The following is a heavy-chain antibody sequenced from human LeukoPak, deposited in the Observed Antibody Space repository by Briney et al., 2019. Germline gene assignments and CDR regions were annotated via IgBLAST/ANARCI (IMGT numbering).Heavy chain of an antibody. CDR1: GFTFDDYA. V-gene: IGHV3-9*03. Sequence: GGSLRLSCAASGFTFDDYAMHWVRQAPGKGLEWVSGISWNSGSIGYADSVKGRFTISRDNAKNSLYLQMNSLRAEDMALYYCAKAYSSGWYREHYFDYWGQGTLVTVSS. CDR3: AKAYSSGWYREHYFDY. J-gene: IGHJ4*02. D-gene: IGHD6-19*01. CDR2: ISWNSGSI.